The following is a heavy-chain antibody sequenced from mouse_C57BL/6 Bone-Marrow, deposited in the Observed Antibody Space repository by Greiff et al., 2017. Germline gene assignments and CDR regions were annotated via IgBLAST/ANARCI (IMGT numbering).Heavy chain of an antibody. CDR2: FYPGDGDT. J-gene: IGHJ4*01. CDR3: ATYYDGTQDAMDY. Sequence: VQLQQSGAELVKPGASVKISCKASGYAFSSYWMSWVKQRPGAGLLWIGQFYPGDGDTNYNEKFKGKATLTADKSSSTAYMQLSSLTSEDSAVYFCATYYDGTQDAMDYWGQGTSVTVAS. D-gene: IGHD1-1*01. CDR1: GYAFSSYW. V-gene: IGHV1-80*01.